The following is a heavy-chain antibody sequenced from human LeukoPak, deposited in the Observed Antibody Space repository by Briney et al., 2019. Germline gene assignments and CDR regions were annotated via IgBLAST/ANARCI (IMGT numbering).Heavy chain of an antibody. CDR2: ISGSGGST. D-gene: IGHD2-15*01. CDR3: ARTYCSGGSCYFLGYYYYGMDV. CDR1: GFPFSSYA. V-gene: IGHV3-23*01. J-gene: IGHJ6*02. Sequence: PGGSLRLSCAASGFPFSSYAMSWVRQAPEKGLEWVSAISGSGGSTYYADSVKGRFTISRDNSKNTLYLQMNSLRAEDTAVYYCARTYCSGGSCYFLGYYYYGMDVWGQGTTVTVSS.